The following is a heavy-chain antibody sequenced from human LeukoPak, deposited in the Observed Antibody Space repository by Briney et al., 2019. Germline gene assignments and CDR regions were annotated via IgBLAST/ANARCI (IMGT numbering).Heavy chain of an antibody. J-gene: IGHJ4*02. CDR1: GYTFTSYG. D-gene: IGHD1-26*01. CDR3: ARDTEWEKNPDYFDY. Sequence: GASVKVSCEASGYTFTSYGISWVRQAPGQGLEWMGWISAKNGNTNYAQKVQGRVTMTTDTSTSTAYMELRSLRSDDTAVYYCARDTEWEKNPDYFDYWGQGTLVTVSS. V-gene: IGHV1-18*01. CDR2: ISAKNGNT.